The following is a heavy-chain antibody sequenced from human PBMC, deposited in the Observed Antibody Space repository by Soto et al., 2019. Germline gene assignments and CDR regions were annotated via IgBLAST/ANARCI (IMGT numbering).Heavy chain of an antibody. Sequence: QVQLVESGGGVVQPGRSLRLSCAASGFTFSSYAMHWVRQAPGKGLEWVAVISYDGSNKYYADSVKGRFTISRDNSKNTLYRQMNSLRAEDTAVYYCAGAGGLTYGMDVWGQGTTVTVSS. CDR1: GFTFSSYA. J-gene: IGHJ6*02. V-gene: IGHV3-30-3*01. CDR3: AGAGGLTYGMDV. D-gene: IGHD3-16*01. CDR2: ISYDGSNK.